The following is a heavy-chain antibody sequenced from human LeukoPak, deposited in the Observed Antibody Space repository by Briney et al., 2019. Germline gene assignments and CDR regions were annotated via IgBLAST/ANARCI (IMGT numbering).Heavy chain of an antibody. CDR2: INHSGST. CDR3: ARVPWTSFFDY. Sequence: SETLSLTCTVSGGSISSYYWSWIRQPPGKGLEWIGEINHSGSTNYNPSLKSRVTISVDTSKNQFSLKLSSVTAADTAVYYCARVPWTSFFDYWGQGTLVTVSS. J-gene: IGHJ4*02. CDR1: GGSISSYY. V-gene: IGHV4-34*01. D-gene: IGHD3/OR15-3a*01.